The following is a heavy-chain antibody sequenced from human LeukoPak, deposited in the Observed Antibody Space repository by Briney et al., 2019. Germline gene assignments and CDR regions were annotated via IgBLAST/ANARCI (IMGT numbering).Heavy chain of an antibody. D-gene: IGHD5-24*01. CDR1: GFTFSSYW. CDR3: ARETPRRGETRDGYR. J-gene: IGHJ4*02. CDR2: IKEDGSET. Sequence: GGSLRLSCEASGFTFSSYWMNWVRQVPGRGLECLANIKEDGSETYYADSVKGRFTISRDNPKNLLFLQINSLRVEDTAVYYCARETPRRGETRDGYRWGQGTLVTVSS. V-gene: IGHV3-7*01.